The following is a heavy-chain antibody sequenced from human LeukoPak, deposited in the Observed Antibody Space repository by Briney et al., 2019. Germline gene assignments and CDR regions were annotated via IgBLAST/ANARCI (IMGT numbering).Heavy chain of an antibody. Sequence: GVSLRLSCAASGFTVSNTYMSWVRQAPGKGLEWVSLIYSGGSTYYADSVKGRFTISRDNSMHTMFLQMNSLRAEDTAVYYCTRVIAARHFDYWGQGTLVSVSS. V-gene: IGHV3-66*01. J-gene: IGHJ4*02. CDR1: GFTVSNTY. CDR2: IYSGGST. D-gene: IGHD6-6*01. CDR3: TRVIAARHFDY.